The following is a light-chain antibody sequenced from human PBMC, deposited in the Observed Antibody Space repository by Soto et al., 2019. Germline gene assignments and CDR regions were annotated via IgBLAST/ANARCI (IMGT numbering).Light chain of an antibody. CDR3: QQYSSYWT. Sequence: STQSASVADRVTITCRASQSISSWLAWYQHKPGKAPKLLIYEAYNSESGVPSRFSGSGSGTEFTLTISSLQPDDFATYSCQQYSSYWTFGQGIKVDVK. J-gene: IGKJ1*01. CDR2: EAY. CDR1: QSISSW. V-gene: IGKV1-5*01.